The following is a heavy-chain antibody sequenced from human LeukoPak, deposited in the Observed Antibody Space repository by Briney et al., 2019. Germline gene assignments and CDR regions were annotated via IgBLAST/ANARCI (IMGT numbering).Heavy chain of an antibody. V-gene: IGHV5-51*01. CDR2: IYPGDSDT. CDR1: GYSFTSHW. Sequence: GESLKISFKGSGYSFTSHWIGWVRQMPGKGLEWMGTIYPGDSDTRYSPSFRGQVTISVDKSISTAYLQWSSLKASDPAMYYCAKRHSGYDFFDYWGQGTLVTVSS. J-gene: IGHJ4*02. CDR3: AKRHSGYDFFDY. D-gene: IGHD5-12*01.